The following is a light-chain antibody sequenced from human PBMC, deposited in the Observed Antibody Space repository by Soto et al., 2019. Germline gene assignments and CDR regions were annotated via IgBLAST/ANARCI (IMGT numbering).Light chain of an antibody. CDR3: QQFNSYLFT. Sequence: TQSPATLSVSPGDRVTITCRASQGISSALAWYQQKPGKAPKLLIYDASSLESGVPSRFSGSGSGTDFTLTISSLQPEDFATYYCQQFNSYLFTFGPGTKVDIK. J-gene: IGKJ3*01. V-gene: IGKV1-13*02. CDR2: DAS. CDR1: QGISSA.